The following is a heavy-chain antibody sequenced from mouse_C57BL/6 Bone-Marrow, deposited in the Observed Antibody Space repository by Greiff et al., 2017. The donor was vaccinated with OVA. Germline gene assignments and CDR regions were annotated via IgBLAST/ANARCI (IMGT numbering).Heavy chain of an antibody. CDR2: INPSTGGT. J-gene: IGHJ3*01. CDR3: ARPRWLLRRCFAD. V-gene: IGHV1-42*01. CDR1: GYSFTGYY. Sequence: VQLKESGPELVKPGASVKISCKASGYSFTGYYMNWVKQSPEKSLEWIGEINPSTGGTTYNQKFKAKATLTVDKSSSTAYMQLKSLTSEDSAVYYCARPRWLLRRCFADWGQGTLVTVSA. D-gene: IGHD2-3*01.